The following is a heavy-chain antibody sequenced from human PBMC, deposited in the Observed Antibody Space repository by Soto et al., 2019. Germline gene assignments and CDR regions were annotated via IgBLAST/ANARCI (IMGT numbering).Heavy chain of an antibody. Sequence: GGSLRLACAASGFTFSSYGMHWVRQAPGKGLEWVAVISYDGSNKYYADSVRGRFTISRDNSKNTLYLQMNSLRAEDTAVYYCAKSHQYYYDSSGYYNPHYFDYWGQGTLVTVSS. CDR3: AKSHQYYYDSSGYYNPHYFDY. J-gene: IGHJ4*02. D-gene: IGHD3-22*01. CDR2: ISYDGSNK. CDR1: GFTFSSYG. V-gene: IGHV3-30*18.